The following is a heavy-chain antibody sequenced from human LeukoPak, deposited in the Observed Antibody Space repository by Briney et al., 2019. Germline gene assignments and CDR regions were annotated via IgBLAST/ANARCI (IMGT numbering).Heavy chain of an antibody. Sequence: GGSLRLSCAASGFTFSSYWMSWVRQAPGKGLEWVANIKQDGSEKYYVDSVKGRFTISRDNAKNSLYLQMNSLRAEDTAVYYCARESNRNYHYYYYYMDVWGKGTTVTVSS. D-gene: IGHD1-7*01. CDR2: IKQDGSEK. J-gene: IGHJ6*03. CDR3: ARESNRNYHYYYYYMDV. CDR1: GFTFSSYW. V-gene: IGHV3-7*01.